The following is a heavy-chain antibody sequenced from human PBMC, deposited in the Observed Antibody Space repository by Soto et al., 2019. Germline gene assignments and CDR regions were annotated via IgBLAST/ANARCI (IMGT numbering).Heavy chain of an antibody. D-gene: IGHD2-15*01. CDR1: GFAVSSNY. CDR3: AGGTGAYLDY. V-gene: IGHV3-53*02. Sequence: EVQLVETGGGLIQPGGSLRLSCAASGFAVSSNYMSWVRQAPGKGLEWVSVIYSDGNTYYADSVKGRFTISRDNSKNTMYLQMNSLIAEDTAVYYCAGGTGAYLDYWGQGTLVTVSS. CDR2: IYSDGNT. J-gene: IGHJ4*02.